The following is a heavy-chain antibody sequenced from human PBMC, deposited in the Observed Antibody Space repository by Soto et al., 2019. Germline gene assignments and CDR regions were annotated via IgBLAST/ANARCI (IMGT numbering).Heavy chain of an antibody. V-gene: IGHV3-30*03. CDR3: HGYGY. CDR1: GFSFSSYG. D-gene: IGHD5-12*01. CDR2: ISSDGSKK. J-gene: IGHJ4*02. Sequence: QVQLVESGGGVVQPGRSLRLSCAASGFSFSSYGMHWVRQAPGKGLEWGAVISSDGSKKYYADSVKGRFTSSRDNSKNTLYLQMNSLRAADTAVYYCHGYGYWGQGTLVTVSS.